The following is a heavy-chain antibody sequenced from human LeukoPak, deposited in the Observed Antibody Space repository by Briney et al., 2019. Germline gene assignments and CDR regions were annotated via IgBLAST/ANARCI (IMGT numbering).Heavy chain of an antibody. J-gene: IGHJ6*03. CDR3: AKREADNYYYYMDV. Sequence: PGGSLRLSCAASGFTFSSYGMSWVRQAPGKGLEWVSAISGSGGSIYYADSVKGRFTISRDNSKNTLYLQMNSLRAEDTAVYYCAKREADNYYYYMDVWGKGTTVTISS. D-gene: IGHD1-26*01. V-gene: IGHV3-23*01. CDR1: GFTFSSYG. CDR2: ISGSGGSI.